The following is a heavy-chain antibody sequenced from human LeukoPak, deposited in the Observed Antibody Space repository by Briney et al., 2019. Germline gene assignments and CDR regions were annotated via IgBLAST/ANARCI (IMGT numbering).Heavy chain of an antibody. D-gene: IGHD2-2*01. CDR1: GFTFSTSW. Sequence: GGSLRLSCTASGFTFSTSWMTWFRQAPGKGLEYVADIKEDGSEKYYVDSVKGRFTISRDNAKNSLYLQMNSLRAEDTAVYYCAKDLISYCSSTSCFRGYFDYWGQGTLVTVSS. CDR2: IKEDGSEK. CDR3: AKDLISYCSSTSCFRGYFDY. J-gene: IGHJ4*02. V-gene: IGHV3-7*01.